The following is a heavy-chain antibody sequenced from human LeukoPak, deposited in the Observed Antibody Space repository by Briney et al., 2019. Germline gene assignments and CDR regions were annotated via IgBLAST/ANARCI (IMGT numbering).Heavy chain of an antibody. CDR2: INPNSGGT. CDR3: ASSRYFDWLLVP. V-gene: IGHV1-2*02. CDR1: GYTFAGYY. J-gene: IGHJ5*02. Sequence: ASVKVSCKASGYTFAGYYMHWVRQAPGQGLEWMGWINPNSGGTYYAQKFQGRVTMTRDTSISTACMELSRLRSDDTAVYYCASSRYFDWLLVPWGQGTLVTVSS. D-gene: IGHD3-9*01.